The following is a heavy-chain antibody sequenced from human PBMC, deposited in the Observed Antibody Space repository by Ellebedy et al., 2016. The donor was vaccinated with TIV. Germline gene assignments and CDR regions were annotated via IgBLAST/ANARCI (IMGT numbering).Heavy chain of an antibody. Sequence: MPSETLSLTCTVSGGSIRSSSYYWGWIRQPPGKGLEWIGSIYYSGSTYYNPSLKSRVTISVDTSKNQFSLKLSSVTAADTAVYYCARHVTGAVAGSLGSFDIWGQGTMVTVSS. V-gene: IGHV4-39*01. J-gene: IGHJ3*02. D-gene: IGHD6-19*01. CDR2: IYYSGST. CDR1: GGSIRSSSYY. CDR3: ARHVTGAVAGSLGSFDI.